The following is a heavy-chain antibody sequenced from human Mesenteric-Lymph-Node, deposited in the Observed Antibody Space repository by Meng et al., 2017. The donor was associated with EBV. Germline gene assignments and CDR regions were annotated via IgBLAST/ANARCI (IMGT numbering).Heavy chain of an antibody. J-gene: IGHJ2*01. Sequence: VYLKESGPGLVKPSGTLSLTCTVSGASVSSYTHYWSWIRQPPGKGLEWIGYSYYSGSTSYNPSLTTRVTISVDTSKNQFSLKLNSVTAADTAVYYCARAVAGDWYFDLWGRGTLVTVSS. CDR1: GASVSSYTHY. D-gene: IGHD6-19*01. V-gene: IGHV4-61*01. CDR2: SYYSGST. CDR3: ARAVAGDWYFDL.